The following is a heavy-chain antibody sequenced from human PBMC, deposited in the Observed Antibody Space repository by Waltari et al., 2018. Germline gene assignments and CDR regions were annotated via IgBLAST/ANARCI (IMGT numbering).Heavy chain of an antibody. V-gene: IGHV3-30*18. CDR1: GFTFSSYG. Sequence: VQLVESGGGVVQPGRSLRLSCAASGFTFSSYGMHWVRQAPGKGLEWVAVIAYDGSNKYYADSVKGRFTISRDNSKNTLYLQMNSLRAEDTAVYYCAKDYSGYLTWYFDYWGQGTLVTVSS. D-gene: IGHD5-12*01. CDR2: IAYDGSNK. CDR3: AKDYSGYLTWYFDY. J-gene: IGHJ4*02.